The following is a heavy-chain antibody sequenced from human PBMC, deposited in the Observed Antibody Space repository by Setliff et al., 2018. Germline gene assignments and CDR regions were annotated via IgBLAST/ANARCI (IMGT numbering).Heavy chain of an antibody. CDR2: IYYSGST. V-gene: IGHV4-59*08. J-gene: IGHJ2*01. CDR3: ASLERSDWYFDL. Sequence: PSETLSLTCTVSGGSISSYYWSWIRQPPGKGLEWIGYIYYSGSTNYNPSLKSRVTISVDTSKNQFSLKLSSVTAADTAVYYCASLERSDWYFDLWGRGTLVTVSS. CDR1: GGSISSYY.